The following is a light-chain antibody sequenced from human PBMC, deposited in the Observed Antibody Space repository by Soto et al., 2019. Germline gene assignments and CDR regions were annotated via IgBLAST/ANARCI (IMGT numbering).Light chain of an antibody. J-gene: IGKJ2*01. CDR2: GAS. V-gene: IGKV3-20*01. CDR3: QQYGRSST. CDR1: QSVSSSY. Sequence: IVLTQSPGTLSLSPGERATLFCRASQSVSSSYLAWYQQKPGQAPRLLIYGASSRATGISDRFSGSGSGTDFTRTINRLEPEDFAVYYCQQYGRSSTFGQGTKLEIK.